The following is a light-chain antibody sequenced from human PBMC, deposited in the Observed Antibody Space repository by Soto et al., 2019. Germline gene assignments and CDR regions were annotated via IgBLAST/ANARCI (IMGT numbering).Light chain of an antibody. V-gene: IGLV1-40*01. CDR2: GNT. CDR1: SSNIGAGYG. J-gene: IGLJ2*01. Sequence: QSVLTQPPPVSGAPGQRVTISCTGSSSNIGAGYGVHWYQQLPGAAPKLLIYGNTNRPSGVPDRISGSQSGTSASLAITGLQAEDEADYYCQTADTSLSVVFGGGTKVTVL. CDR3: QTADTSLSVV.